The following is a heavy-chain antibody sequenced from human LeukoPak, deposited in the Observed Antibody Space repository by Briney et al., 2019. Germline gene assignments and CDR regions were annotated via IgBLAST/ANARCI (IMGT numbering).Heavy chain of an antibody. CDR3: ARDPYFGSGSYLDH. V-gene: IGHV3-21*01. D-gene: IGHD3-10*01. CDR1: GFTFSSYS. Sequence: PGGSLRLSCAASGFTFSSYSMNWVRQAPGKGLEWVASSSRTGDYIYYADSMKGRFTISRDNAKNSLYLQMNSLRAEDTAVYYCARDPYFGSGSYLDHWGQGILVTVAS. CDR2: SSRTGDYI. J-gene: IGHJ4*02.